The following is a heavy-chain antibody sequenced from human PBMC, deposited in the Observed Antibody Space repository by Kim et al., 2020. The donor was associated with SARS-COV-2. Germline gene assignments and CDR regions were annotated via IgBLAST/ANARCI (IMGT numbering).Heavy chain of an antibody. V-gene: IGHV3-30*03. CDR3: ARVGPMVRGIIFNYYAMDV. Sequence: GGSLRLSCTASGFTFSSYDIHWVRQAPGKGLELVALVSHDGSQRSHADSVKGRFTISRDNSKKTLYLQMNNLRHEDTAVYYCARVGPMVRGIIFNYYAMDVWGHGTTVTVSS. J-gene: IGHJ6*02. CDR1: GFTFSSYD. D-gene: IGHD3-10*01. CDR2: VSHDGSQR.